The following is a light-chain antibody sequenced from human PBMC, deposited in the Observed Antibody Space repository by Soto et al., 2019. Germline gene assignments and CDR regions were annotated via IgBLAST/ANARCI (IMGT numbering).Light chain of an antibody. Sequence: EIVLTQSPGALSLSPGERATLSCRASQSVRSNYLAWYQQKPGQAPRLLIYGASSRATGIPDRFSGSGSGTDFPHTISRLEPEDFAVYYCQQYGSSPPVTFGGGTRVEIK. V-gene: IGKV3-20*01. CDR2: GAS. CDR1: QSVRSNY. J-gene: IGKJ4*01. CDR3: QQYGSSPPVT.